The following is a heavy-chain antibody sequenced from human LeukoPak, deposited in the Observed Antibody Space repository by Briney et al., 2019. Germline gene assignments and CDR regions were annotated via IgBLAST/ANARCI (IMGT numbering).Heavy chain of an antibody. CDR1: GFTFSSYA. V-gene: IGHV3-30-3*01. CDR2: ISYDGSNK. D-gene: IGHD1-26*01. J-gene: IGHJ4*02. Sequence: GGSLRLSCAASGFTFSSYAMHWVRQAPGKGLEWVAVISYDGSNKYYADSVKGRFTISRDNSKNTLYLQMNSLRAEDTAVYYCARDLGIVGATWSWFDYWGQGTLVTVSS. CDR3: ARDLGIVGATWSWFDY.